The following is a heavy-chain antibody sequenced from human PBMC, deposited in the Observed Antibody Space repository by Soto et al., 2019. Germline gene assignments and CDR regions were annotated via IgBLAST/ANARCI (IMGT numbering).Heavy chain of an antibody. V-gene: IGHV1-69*13. CDR2: IIPIFGTA. D-gene: IGHD5-12*01. J-gene: IGHJ6*02. Sequence: ASVKVSCKASGGTFSSYAISWVRQAPGQGLEWMGGIIPIFGTANYAQKFQGRVTITADESTSTAYMELSSLRSEDTAVYYCARDGYNFYYYYGMDVWGQGTTVTVSS. CDR1: GGTFSSYA. CDR3: ARDGYNFYYYYGMDV.